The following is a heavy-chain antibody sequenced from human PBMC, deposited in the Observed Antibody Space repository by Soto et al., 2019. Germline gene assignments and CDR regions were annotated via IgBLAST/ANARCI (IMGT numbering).Heavy chain of an antibody. D-gene: IGHD3-9*01. CDR1: GFTFSSYA. V-gene: IGHV3-30-3*01. CDR3: ARAGANYYDILTGHYLH. CDR2: ISYDGSNK. J-gene: IGHJ4*02. Sequence: GGSLRLSCAASGFTFSSYAMHWVRQAPGKGLEWVAVISYDGSNKYYADSVKGRFTISRDNSKNTLYLQMNSLRAEDTAVYYCARAGANYYDILTGHYLHWGQGTLVTVSS.